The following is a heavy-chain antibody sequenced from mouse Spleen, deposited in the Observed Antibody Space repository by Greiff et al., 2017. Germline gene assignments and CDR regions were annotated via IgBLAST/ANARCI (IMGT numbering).Heavy chain of an antibody. CDR1: GFSLTSYG. D-gene: IGHD2-4*01. J-gene: IGHJ3*01. CDR2: IWSGGST. CDR3: ARNREDDYDEAFAY. Sequence: VQLVESGPGLVQPSQSLSITCTVSGFSLTSYGVHWVRQSPGKGLEWLGVIWSGGSTDYNAAFISRLSISKDNSKSQVFFKMNSLQADDTAIYYCARNREDDYDEAFAYWGQGTLVTVSA. V-gene: IGHV2-2*01.